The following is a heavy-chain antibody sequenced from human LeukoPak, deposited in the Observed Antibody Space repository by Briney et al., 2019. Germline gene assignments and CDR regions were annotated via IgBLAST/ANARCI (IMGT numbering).Heavy chain of an antibody. V-gene: IGHV1-46*01. J-gene: IGHJ5*02. CDR2: INPSGGST. CDR1: GYTFTSYA. CDR3: ARGIVVEPTANWFDP. D-gene: IGHD2-2*01. Sequence: ASVKVSCKASGYTFTSYAMHWVRQAPGQRLEWMGIINPSGGSTSYAQKFQGRVTMTRDTSTSTVYMELSSLRSEDTAVYYCARGIVVEPTANWFDPWGQGTLVIVSS.